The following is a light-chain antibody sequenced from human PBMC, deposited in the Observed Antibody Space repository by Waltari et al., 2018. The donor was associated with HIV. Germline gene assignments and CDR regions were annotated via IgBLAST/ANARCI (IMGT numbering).Light chain of an antibody. J-gene: IGKJ2*01. V-gene: IGKV3-20*01. CDR3: QHYGGSPLYT. Sequence: EIVLTQSPGTLSLSPGETVTLSCRASQTINNNFFAWYQQSSGQAPILLIYGVSSRATGIPDRFRASGSGTDFTLTISRLEPEDFAVYYCQHYGGSPLYTFGQGTKLEIK. CDR2: GVS. CDR1: QTINNNF.